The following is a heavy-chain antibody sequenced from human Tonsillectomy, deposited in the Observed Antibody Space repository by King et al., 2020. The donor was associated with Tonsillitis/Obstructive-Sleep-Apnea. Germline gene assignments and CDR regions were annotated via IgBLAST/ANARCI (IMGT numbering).Heavy chain of an antibody. CDR1: GGTFSSYA. D-gene: IGHD4-11*01. Sequence: QLVQSGAEVKKPGSSVKVSCKASGGTFSSYAISWVRQAPVQGLEWMGGIIPIFGTANYAQKFQGRVTITADESTSTAYMELGSLRAEDTAVYYCARDFPTDGYYYYYMDVWGKGTTVTVSS. CDR2: IIPIFGTA. CDR3: ARDFPTDGYYYYYMDV. J-gene: IGHJ6*03. V-gene: IGHV1-69*01.